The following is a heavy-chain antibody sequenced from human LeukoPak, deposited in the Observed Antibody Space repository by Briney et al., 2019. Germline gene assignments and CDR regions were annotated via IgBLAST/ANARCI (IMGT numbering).Heavy chain of an antibody. D-gene: IGHD2-2*01. Sequence: GGSLRLSCAASGFSFSNYGMSWVRQAPGKGLEWVSSISTSGSSTYYVDSVKGRFTISRDNSKNTLYLQMNSLRAEDTAVYYCAREAGDCSTTSCYRLGAFDIWGQGTMVTVSS. CDR3: AREAGDCSTTSCYRLGAFDI. V-gene: IGHV3-23*01. CDR2: ISTSGSST. J-gene: IGHJ3*02. CDR1: GFSFSNYG.